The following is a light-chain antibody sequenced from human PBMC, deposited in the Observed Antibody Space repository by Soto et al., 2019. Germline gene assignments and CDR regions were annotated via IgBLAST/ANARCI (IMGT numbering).Light chain of an antibody. J-gene: IGLJ1*01. CDR1: SFNIGNNY. Sequence: SLLTQPPSVSAAPGQKVIISCSGTSFNIGNNYVSWYQQLPGTAPRLLIYDNNKRPSGIPDRFSGSKSGTSATLAITGLQTADEADYYCGAWESSLNPYVFGPGTKFTVL. CDR2: DNN. CDR3: GAWESSLNPYV. V-gene: IGLV1-51*01.